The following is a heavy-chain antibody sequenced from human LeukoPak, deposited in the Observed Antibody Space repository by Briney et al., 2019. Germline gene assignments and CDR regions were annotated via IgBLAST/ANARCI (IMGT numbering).Heavy chain of an antibody. CDR1: GFTFSSYG. D-gene: IGHD5-12*01. J-gene: IGHJ4*02. V-gene: IGHV3-30*03. CDR2: ISYDGSNK. Sequence: GGSLRLSCAASGFTFSSYGMHWVRQAPGKGPEWVAVISYDGSNKYYADSVKGRFTISRDNSKNTLYLQMDSLRAEDTAVYYCAGSSGYDGDFDYWGQGTLVTVSS. CDR3: AGSSGYDGDFDY.